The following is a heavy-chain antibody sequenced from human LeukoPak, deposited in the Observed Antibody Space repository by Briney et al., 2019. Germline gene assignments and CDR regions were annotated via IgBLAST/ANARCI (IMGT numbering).Heavy chain of an antibody. CDR2: ISYDGSNK. D-gene: IGHD2-15*01. CDR1: GFTFSSYA. J-gene: IGHJ4*02. CDR3: ATVVVAGEGYIFDY. Sequence: GGSLRLSCAASGFTFSSYAMNWVRQAPGKGLEWVAFISYDGSNKYYADSVKGRFTISRDNSKNTLYLQMNSLRAEDTAVYYCATVVVAGEGYIFDYWGQGTLVTVSS. V-gene: IGHV3-30-3*01.